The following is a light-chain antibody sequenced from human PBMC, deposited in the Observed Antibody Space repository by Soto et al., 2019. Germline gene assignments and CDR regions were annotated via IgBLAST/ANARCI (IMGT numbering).Light chain of an antibody. J-gene: IGKJ1*01. CDR3: QQYGGSRWT. CDR1: QSVSSTY. Sequence: EIVLTKSPGTLSLSPGERATLSCRASQSVSSTYLAWYQQKPGQAPRLLIYGASNRATGIPDRFSGSGSGTDFTLTISRLEPEDFAVYYCQQYGGSRWTFGQGTKVDIK. V-gene: IGKV3-20*01. CDR2: GAS.